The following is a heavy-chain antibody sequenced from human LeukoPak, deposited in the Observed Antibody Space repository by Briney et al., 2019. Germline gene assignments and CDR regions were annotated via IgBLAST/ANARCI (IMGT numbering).Heavy chain of an antibody. V-gene: IGHV1-2*02. Sequence: GAPVKVSCKASGYRFPSYYIHWVRQAPGQGLEWMGWINPNNGATKYAQKFQGGVTLTTDTSLTTVFMELTWLTSDDTATYYCARDHGTDGTTFTRNFDCWGQGTLATVSS. D-gene: IGHD1-1*01. CDR2: INPNNGAT. J-gene: IGHJ4*02. CDR1: GYRFPSYY. CDR3: ARDHGTDGTTFTRNFDC.